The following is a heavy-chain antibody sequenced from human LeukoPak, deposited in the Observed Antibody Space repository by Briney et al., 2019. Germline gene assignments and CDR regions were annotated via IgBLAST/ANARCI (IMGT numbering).Heavy chain of an antibody. CDR1: GFTFSSYS. J-gene: IGHJ4*02. CDR3: ARDPGRWLPLDY. V-gene: IGHV3-21*01. Sequence: GGSLRLSCAASGFTFSSYSMNWVRQAPGKGLEWVSSISSSSSYIYYADSVKGRFTISRDNAKNSLYLQMNSLRAEDTAVYYCARDPGRWLPLDYWGQGTLVTVSS. CDR2: ISSSSSYI. D-gene: IGHD5-24*01.